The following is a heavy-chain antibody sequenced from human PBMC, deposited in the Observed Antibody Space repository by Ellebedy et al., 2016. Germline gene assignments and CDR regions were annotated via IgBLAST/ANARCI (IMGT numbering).Heavy chain of an antibody. J-gene: IGHJ4*02. D-gene: IGHD6-19*01. CDR3: ARRNPYSSGWFNSGPHFDY. CDR2: IYYSGST. CDR1: GGSISSGGYY. V-gene: IGHV4-31*03. Sequence: SETLSLXCTVSGGSISSGGYYWSWIRQHPGKGLEWIGYIYYSGSTYYNPSLKSRVTISVDTSKNQFSLKLSSVTAADTAVYYCARRNPYSSGWFNSGPHFDYWGQGTLVTVSS.